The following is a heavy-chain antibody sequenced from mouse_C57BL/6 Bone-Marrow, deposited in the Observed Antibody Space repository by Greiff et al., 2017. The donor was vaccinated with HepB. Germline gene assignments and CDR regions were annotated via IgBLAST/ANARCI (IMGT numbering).Heavy chain of an antibody. CDR3: ASERGYYYGSSGDWYFDV. V-gene: IGHV1-53*01. D-gene: IGHD1-1*01. CDR1: GYTFTSYW. Sequence: QVQLQHPGTELVKPGASVKLSCKASGYTFTSYWMHWVKQRPGQGLEWIGNINPSNGGTNYNEKFKSKATLTVDKSSSTAYMQLSSLTSEDSAVYYCASERGYYYGSSGDWYFDVWGTGTTVTVSS. J-gene: IGHJ1*03. CDR2: INPSNGGT.